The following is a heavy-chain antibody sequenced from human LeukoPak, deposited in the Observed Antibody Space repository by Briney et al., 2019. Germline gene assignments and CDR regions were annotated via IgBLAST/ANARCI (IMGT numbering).Heavy chain of an antibody. V-gene: IGHV3-7*05. J-gene: IGHJ4*02. CDR2: IKEDGSEK. CDR1: GFTFSNSW. Sequence: GGSLRLSCAASGFTFSNSWMSWVRQAPGKGLEWVANIKEDGSEKYYVDSAKGRFTISTDSAKNSLFLQMNSLRAEDTAVYYCARHNKIFGVVSYFDYWGQGTLVTVSS. D-gene: IGHD3-3*01. CDR3: ARHNKIFGVVSYFDY.